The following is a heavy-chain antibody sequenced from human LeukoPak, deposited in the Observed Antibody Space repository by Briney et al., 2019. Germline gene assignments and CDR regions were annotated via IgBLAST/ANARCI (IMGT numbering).Heavy chain of an antibody. J-gene: IGHJ4*02. Sequence: GGSLRLSCAASGFTFSSYAMHWVRQAPGKGLEWVAVISYDGSNKYYADSVKGRFTIPRDNSKNTLYLQMNSLRAEDTAVYYCAKAPVTKGGVDYWGQGTLVTVSS. D-gene: IGHD4-11*01. V-gene: IGHV3-30-3*01. CDR1: GFTFSSYA. CDR3: AKAPVTKGGVDY. CDR2: ISYDGSNK.